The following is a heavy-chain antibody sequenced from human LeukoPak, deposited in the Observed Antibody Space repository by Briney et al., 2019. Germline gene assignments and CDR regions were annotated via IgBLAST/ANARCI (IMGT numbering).Heavy chain of an antibody. D-gene: IGHD6-19*01. J-gene: IGHJ4*02. V-gene: IGHV4-34*01. CDR1: GGSFSTYN. CDR3: ARGGGPVAGTAFDY. Sequence: SETLSLTCAVYGGSFSTYNWSWIRQPPGKGLEWIGEINHSGGTSYNPSLKSRVTISVDTSKDQFSLKLSSVTVADTAVYYCARGGGPVAGTAFDYWGQGALVTVSS. CDR2: INHSGGT.